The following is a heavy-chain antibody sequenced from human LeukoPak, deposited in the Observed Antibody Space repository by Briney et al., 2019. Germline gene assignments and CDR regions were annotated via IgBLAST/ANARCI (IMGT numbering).Heavy chain of an antibody. Sequence: SETLSLTCTVSGYSISSGHYWGWIRQPPGKGLEWIGSMYHSGSTYYNPPLKSRVTISEDTSKNQFSLKLRSVTAADTAVYYCARDFWGWRNWFQPWGQGTLVNV. D-gene: IGHD3-16*01. CDR1: GYSISSGHY. J-gene: IGHJ5*02. V-gene: IGHV4-38-2*02. CDR2: MYHSGST. CDR3: ARDFWGWRNWFQP.